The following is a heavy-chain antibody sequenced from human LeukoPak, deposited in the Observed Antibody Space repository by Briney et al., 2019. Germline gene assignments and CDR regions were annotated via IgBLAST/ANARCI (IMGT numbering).Heavy chain of an antibody. D-gene: IGHD3-9*01. CDR2: IYYSGST. Sequence: SETLSLTCTVSGGSISSGDYYWSWIGQPPGKGLAWIGYIYYSGSTYYNPSLKSRVTISVDTSKNQFSLKLSSVTAADTAVYYCARAGNYDILTAYSLFAFDIWGPGTMVTVSS. CDR1: GGSISSGDYY. J-gene: IGHJ3*02. V-gene: IGHV4-30-4*08. CDR3: ARAGNYDILTAYSLFAFDI.